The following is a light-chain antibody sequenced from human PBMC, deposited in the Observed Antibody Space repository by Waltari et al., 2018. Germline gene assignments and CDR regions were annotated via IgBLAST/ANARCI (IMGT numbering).Light chain of an antibody. V-gene: IGLV3-21*01. CDR3: QVWDSSSSHVV. CDR2: YDK. Sequence: SYVLTQAPSVSVAPGTTARITRGGKNIAYKRVHWYRQSPGQAPELVIFYDKDRPSRIPERFSGSNSGTTATLTISRVEAGDEADYYCQVWDSSSSHVVFGAGTKLTVL. CDR1: NIAYKR. J-gene: IGLJ2*01.